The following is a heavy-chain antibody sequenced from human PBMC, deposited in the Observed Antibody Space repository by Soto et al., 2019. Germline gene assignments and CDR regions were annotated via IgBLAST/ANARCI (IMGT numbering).Heavy chain of an antibody. D-gene: IGHD1-26*01. V-gene: IGHV3-11*01. J-gene: IGHJ6*02. Sequence: PXGSLRLSCASSVFTFSDSYMSCIRHSPGKWLEWISYITFSGNTVYYADSLKGRFTISRDNAKNSLYLQMNRLRAEDTAVYYCARVSWREKYGMDVWGQGTTVSVSS. CDR3: ARVSWREKYGMDV. CDR1: VFTFSDSY. CDR2: ITFSGNTV.